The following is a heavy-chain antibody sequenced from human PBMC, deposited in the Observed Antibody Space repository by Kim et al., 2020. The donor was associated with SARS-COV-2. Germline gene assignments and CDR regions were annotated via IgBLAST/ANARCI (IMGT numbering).Heavy chain of an antibody. CDR2: INAGNGNT. J-gene: IGHJ6*02. CDR1: GYTFTSYA. D-gene: IGHD6-19*01. CDR3: ARGKGGYSSGWPRVYYGMDV. Sequence: ASVKVSCKASGYTFTSYAMHWVRQAPGQRLEWMGWINAGNGNTKYSQKFQGRVTITRDTSASTAYMELSSLRSEDTAVYYCARGKGGYSSGWPRVYYGMDVWGQGTTVTVSS. V-gene: IGHV1-3*01.